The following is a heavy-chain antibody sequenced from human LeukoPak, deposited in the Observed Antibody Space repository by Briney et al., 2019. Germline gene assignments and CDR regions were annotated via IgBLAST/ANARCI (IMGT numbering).Heavy chain of an antibody. D-gene: IGHD3-10*01. J-gene: IGHJ6*02. Sequence: ASVKVSCKASGYTFTSYDINWVRQATGQGLEWMGWMNPNSGNTGYAQKFQGRVTMTRNTSISTAYMELSSLRSEDTAVYYCARVPYYYGSGSYYYYYYGMDVWGQETTVTVSS. CDR1: GYTFTSYD. CDR3: ARVPYYYGSGSYYYYYYGMDV. CDR2: MNPNSGNT. V-gene: IGHV1-8*01.